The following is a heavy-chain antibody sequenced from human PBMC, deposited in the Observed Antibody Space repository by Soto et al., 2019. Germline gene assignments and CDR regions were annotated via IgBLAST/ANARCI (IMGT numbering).Heavy chain of an antibody. CDR2: TIPVSGTA. CDR1: GGTFNNYA. D-gene: IGHD6-13*01. CDR3: ASSYGTSWYGDW. V-gene: IGHV1-69*01. J-gene: IGHJ4*02. Sequence: QVQLVQSGAEVKKPGSSVKVSCRASGGTFNNYAVTWVRQAPGQGLEWMGGTIPVSGTANYAQQFQGRVRITADESTNTVDMELSSLRSEDTAMYYCASSYGTSWYGDWWGQGTLVTVSS.